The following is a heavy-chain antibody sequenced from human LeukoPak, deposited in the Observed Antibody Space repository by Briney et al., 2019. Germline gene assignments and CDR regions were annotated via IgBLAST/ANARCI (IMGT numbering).Heavy chain of an antibody. CDR1: GFIFSDSW. V-gene: IGHV3-7*03. CDR2: IEKNGSGK. D-gene: IGHD3-3*01. Sequence: SGGSLRLSCTVSGFIFSDSWMAWIRQAPGKGLEWVAIIEKNGSGKNYVDSVKGRFIISRDNAKNSLFLQMDSLKVEDTAVYYCITGDYDFWSGFYSPNHYFDFWGQGTLVTVSS. J-gene: IGHJ4*02. CDR3: ITGDYDFWSGFYSPNHYFDF.